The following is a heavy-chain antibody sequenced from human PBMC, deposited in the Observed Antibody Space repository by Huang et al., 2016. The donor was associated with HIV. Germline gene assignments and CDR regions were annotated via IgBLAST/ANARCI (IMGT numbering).Heavy chain of an antibody. CDR2: SSASGDTK. CDR3: AKPYSGSSNQVFDY. D-gene: IGHD1-26*01. V-gene: IGHV3-23*01. CDR1: GFTFNIYA. J-gene: IGHJ4*02. Sequence: EVRLLESGGRLVQSGESLRLSCVAAGFTFNIYAMRWVRQAPGKGLEWVAGSSASGDTKNYPECVKGRFTISKDNTRSILYLQRSSLGVEATAMYYCAKPYSGSSNQVFDYWGQGTMVTVSS.